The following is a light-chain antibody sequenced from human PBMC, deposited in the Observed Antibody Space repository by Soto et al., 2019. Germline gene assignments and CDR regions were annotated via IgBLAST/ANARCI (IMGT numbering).Light chain of an antibody. CDR1: QSISDW. CDR2: KAS. J-gene: IGKJ2*01. Sequence: DIQMTQSPSTLSASVGDRVTITCRASQSISDWLAWYQQRPGKAPKLLIYKASTLESGVPSRFSGSGSGTEFTLTISSLQPDDFATYYCQHHYNYPYTFGQGTKLEIK. V-gene: IGKV1-5*03. CDR3: QHHYNYPYT.